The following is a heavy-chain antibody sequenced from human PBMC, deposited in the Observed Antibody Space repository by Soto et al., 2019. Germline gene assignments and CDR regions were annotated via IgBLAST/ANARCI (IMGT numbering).Heavy chain of an antibody. CDR1: GYTFTGYY. CDR2: INPNSGGT. CDR3: PSSTRVRGVTITSHYYYGMDI. V-gene: IGHV1-2*02. J-gene: IGHJ6*02. Sequence: ASVKVSCKASGYTFTGYYMHWVRQAPGQGLEWMRWINPNSGGTNYAQKFQGRVTMTRDTSISTASRELCRLISYHTAVYDCPSSTRVRGVTITSHYYYGMDIGGQETTVAISS. D-gene: IGHD3-10*01.